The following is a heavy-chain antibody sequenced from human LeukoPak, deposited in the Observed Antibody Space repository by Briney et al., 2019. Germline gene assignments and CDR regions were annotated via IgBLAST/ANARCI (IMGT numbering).Heavy chain of an antibody. CDR2: IKQDGSEK. Sequence: GGSLRLSCAPSGFTFTNYWMSWVRQAPGKGLEWVANIKQDGSEKYYVGSVKGRFTISRDNAKNSLYLQMNNLRAEDTALYFCARGDYNWNYGSFDYWGQGTLVTVSS. CDR3: ARGDYNWNYGSFDY. CDR1: GFTFTNYW. V-gene: IGHV3-7*01. J-gene: IGHJ4*02. D-gene: IGHD1-7*01.